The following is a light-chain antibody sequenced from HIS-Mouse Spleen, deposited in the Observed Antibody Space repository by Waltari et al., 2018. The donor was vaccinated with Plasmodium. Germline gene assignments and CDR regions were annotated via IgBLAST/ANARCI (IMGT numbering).Light chain of an antibody. CDR1: QSVSSY. V-gene: IGKV3-11*01. Sequence: EIVLTQSPATLSLSPGERATLHCRARQSVSSYLAWYQQKPGQAPRLLIYDASNRATGIPARFSGSGSGTDFTLTISSLEPEDFAVYYCQQRSNWPPITFGQGTRLEIK. CDR3: QQRSNWPPIT. J-gene: IGKJ5*01. CDR2: DAS.